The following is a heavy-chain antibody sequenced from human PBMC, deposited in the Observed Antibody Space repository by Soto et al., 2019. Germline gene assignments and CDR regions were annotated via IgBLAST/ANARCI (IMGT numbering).Heavy chain of an antibody. V-gene: IGHV1-8*01. Sequence: QVQLVQPGAEVRKPGASVKVSCKASGDLFTNFDFNWVRQATGQGLEWIGWMRANSGDTGHDQKFQGRVRMTRDTSMSTAYMELSSLRAEDTAVYYCARYIYGQGFQAWGQGILVFVSS. CDR2: MRANSGDT. D-gene: IGHD3-3*02. CDR3: ARYIYGQGFQA. J-gene: IGHJ5*02. CDR1: GDLFTNFD.